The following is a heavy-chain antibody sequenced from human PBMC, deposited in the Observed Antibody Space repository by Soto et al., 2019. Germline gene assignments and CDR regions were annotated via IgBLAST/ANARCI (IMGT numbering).Heavy chain of an antibody. D-gene: IGHD1-26*01. CDR2: ISATSDAA. Sequence: PGESLKISCVASGLPFSTSAMNWVRQAPGKGLEWVSIISATSDAAYYAESVKGRFTSSRDNSKNTLYLQMNSLRPEDTAVYYCGKCSGSYPVYNGMNVWGQGTTVTVSS. V-gene: IGHV3-23*01. CDR3: GKCSGSYPVYNGMNV. J-gene: IGHJ6*02. CDR1: GLPFSTSA.